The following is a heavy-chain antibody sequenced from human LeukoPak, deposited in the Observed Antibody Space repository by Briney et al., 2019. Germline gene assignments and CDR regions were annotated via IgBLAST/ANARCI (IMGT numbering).Heavy chain of an antibody. V-gene: IGHV4-59*01. Sequence: SETLSLTCTVSGGTISRYYWSWIRQPPGKGLEWTGYIYYSGSTNYNPSLKSRVTISVDTSKNQFSLKLSSVTAAGTAVYYCARGPTRNYFDYWGQGTLVTVSS. CDR2: IYYSGST. CDR3: ARGPTRNYFDY. J-gene: IGHJ4*02. CDR1: GGTISRYY.